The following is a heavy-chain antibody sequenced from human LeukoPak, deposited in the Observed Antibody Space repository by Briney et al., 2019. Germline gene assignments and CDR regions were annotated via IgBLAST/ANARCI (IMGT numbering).Heavy chain of an antibody. CDR3: AKRGVVIRVILVGFHKEAYYFDS. J-gene: IGHJ4*02. D-gene: IGHD3-22*01. Sequence: GGSLRLSCAVSGITLSNYGMSWVRQAPGKGLEWVAGISDSGGWTNYADSVKGRFTISRDNPKHTLYLQMNSLRAEDTAVYFCAKRGVVIRVILVGFHKEAYYFDSWGQGALVTVSS. CDR2: ISDSGGWT. CDR1: GITLSNYG. V-gene: IGHV3-23*01.